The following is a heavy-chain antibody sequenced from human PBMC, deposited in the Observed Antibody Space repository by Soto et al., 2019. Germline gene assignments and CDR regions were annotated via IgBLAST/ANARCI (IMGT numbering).Heavy chain of an antibody. V-gene: IGHV1-69*02. CDR3: ARSYGSGYRAFDY. CDR2: VNPIVSMS. J-gene: IGHJ4*02. CDR1: GDTFNFYS. D-gene: IGHD3-10*01. Sequence: QVQLVQSGAEVKRPGSSVKVSCKASGDTFNFYSINWVRQAPGLGLEWLGRVNPIVSMSNYAQKFQGRVTMTADTSTSTAYMELSSLRSEDTAIYYCARSYGSGYRAFDYWGKGALVTVSS.